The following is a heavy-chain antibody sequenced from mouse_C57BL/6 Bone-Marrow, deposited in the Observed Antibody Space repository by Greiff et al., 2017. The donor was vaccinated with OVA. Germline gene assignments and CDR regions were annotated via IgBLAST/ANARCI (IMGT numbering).Heavy chain of an antibody. CDR1: GFTFSDYY. D-gene: IGHD4-1*01. V-gene: IGHV5-12*01. J-gene: IGHJ2*01. CDR3: ARRPTGTSYYFDY. Sequence: EVMLVESGGGLVQPGGSLKLSCAASGFTFSDYYMYWVRQTPEKRLEWVAYISNGGGSTYYPDTVKGRFTISRDNAKNTLYLQMSRLKSEDTAMYYCARRPTGTSYYFDYWGQGTTLTVSS. CDR2: ISNGGGST.